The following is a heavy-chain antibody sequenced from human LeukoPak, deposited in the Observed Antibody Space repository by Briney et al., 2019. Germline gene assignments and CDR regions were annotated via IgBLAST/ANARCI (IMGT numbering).Heavy chain of an antibody. CDR3: ARDRGYGDPYYFDY. J-gene: IGHJ4*02. V-gene: IGHV1-2*02. CDR1: GGTFSSYA. Sequence: ASVKVSCKASGGTFSSYAISWVRQAPGQGLEWMGWINPNSGGTNYAQKFQGRVTMTRDTSISTAYMELSRLRSDDTAVYYCARDRGYGDPYYFDYWGQGTLVTVSS. D-gene: IGHD4-17*01. CDR2: INPNSGGT.